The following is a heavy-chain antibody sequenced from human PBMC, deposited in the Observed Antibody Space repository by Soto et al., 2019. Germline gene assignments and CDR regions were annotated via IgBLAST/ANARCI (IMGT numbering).Heavy chain of an antibody. J-gene: IGHJ4*02. V-gene: IGHV3-33*06. CDR2: IWYDGRDK. Sequence: QVHLVESGGGVVQPGRSPRLSCAASGFTFSSYAMHWVRQAPGKGLEWVSVIWYDGRDKYYAYSVKGRFTISRDNSKNTLYLQMNSLRAEDTAVYYCAKGDDFWSGSPYYFDYWGQGTLVTVSS. D-gene: IGHD3-3*01. CDR3: AKGDDFWSGSPYYFDY. CDR1: GFTFSSYA.